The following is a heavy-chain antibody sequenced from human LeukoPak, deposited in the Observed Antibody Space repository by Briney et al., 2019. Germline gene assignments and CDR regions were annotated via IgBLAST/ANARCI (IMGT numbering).Heavy chain of an antibody. J-gene: IGHJ4*02. CDR1: GFTFSSYW. CDR3: ARDFRGDSYGHEFDY. V-gene: IGHV3-7*03. D-gene: IGHD5-18*01. Sequence: GGSLRLSCAASGFTFSSYWMSWVRQAPGKGLEWVANIKQDGSEKYYVDSVEGRFTISRDNAKNSLYLQMNSLRAEDTAVYYCARDFRGDSYGHEFDYWGQGTLVTVSS. CDR2: IKQDGSEK.